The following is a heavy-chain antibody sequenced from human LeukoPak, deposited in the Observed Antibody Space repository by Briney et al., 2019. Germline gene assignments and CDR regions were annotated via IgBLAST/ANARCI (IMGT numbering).Heavy chain of an antibody. CDR1: GDSISSSNL. Sequence: SETLSLTCAVSGDSISSSNLCCCVRQPPPEELEWIGEIYHSGSTNYNPSLNSRVNISVDKSKNQFSLKLNSMTAADTAVYYCARDRRGGSYHDAFDIWGHGTMVTVSS. CDR3: ARDRRGGSYHDAFDI. J-gene: IGHJ3*02. V-gene: IGHV4-4*02. CDR2: IYHSGST. D-gene: IGHD1-26*01.